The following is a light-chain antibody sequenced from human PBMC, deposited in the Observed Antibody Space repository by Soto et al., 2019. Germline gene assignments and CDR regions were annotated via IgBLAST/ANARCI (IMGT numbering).Light chain of an antibody. V-gene: IGKV3-20*01. Sequence: EIVLTQSPGTLSMSPGERATLSCRASQTIDNNHLAWYQQKPGQAPRLLFYGASTRATGIPDRFSGSGSGTDFSRTISRLEPDDFAVYYCQQYVWSPPFTFGPGTKVDIK. CDR1: QTIDNNH. J-gene: IGKJ3*01. CDR3: QQYVWSPPFT. CDR2: GAS.